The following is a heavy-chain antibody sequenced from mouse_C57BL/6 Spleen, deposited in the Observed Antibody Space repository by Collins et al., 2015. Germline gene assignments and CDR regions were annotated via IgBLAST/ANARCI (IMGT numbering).Heavy chain of an antibody. CDR2: IWSGGST. CDR1: GFSLTSYG. Sequence: QVQLKQSGPGLVQPSQSLSITCTVSGFSLTSYGVHWVRQSPGKGLERLGVIWSGGSTDYNAAFISRLSISKDNSKSQVFFKMNSLQANDTAIYYCARNCDYDYYAMDYWGQGTSVTVSS. J-gene: IGHJ4*01. V-gene: IGHV2-2*02. D-gene: IGHD2-4*01. CDR3: ARNCDYDYYAMDY.